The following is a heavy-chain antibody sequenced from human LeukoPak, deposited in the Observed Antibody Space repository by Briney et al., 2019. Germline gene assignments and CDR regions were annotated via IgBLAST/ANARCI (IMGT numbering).Heavy chain of an antibody. CDR3: ARSYYYGSGSYFDY. Sequence: PSETLSLTCTVSGGSIRSYYWSWIRQPAGKGLEWIGRIYTSGSTNYNPSLKSRVTMSVDTSKNQFPLKLSSVTAADTAVYYCARSYYYGSGSYFDYWGQGTLVTVSS. CDR1: GGSIRSYY. D-gene: IGHD3-10*01. J-gene: IGHJ4*02. CDR2: IYTSGST. V-gene: IGHV4-4*07.